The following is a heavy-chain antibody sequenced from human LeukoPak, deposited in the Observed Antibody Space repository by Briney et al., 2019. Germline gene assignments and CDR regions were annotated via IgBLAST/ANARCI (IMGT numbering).Heavy chain of an antibody. CDR3: ARGGSERFLEWFGGDY. J-gene: IGHJ4*02. CDR1: GFTFSSYA. D-gene: IGHD3-3*01. Sequence: QTGGSLRLSCAASGFTFSSYAMRWVREAPGKGVEWVAVISYDGSNKYYADSVKGRFTISRDNSKNTLYLQMNSLRAEDTAVYYCARGGSERFLEWFGGDYWGQGTLVTVSS. CDR2: ISYDGSNK. V-gene: IGHV3-30-3*01.